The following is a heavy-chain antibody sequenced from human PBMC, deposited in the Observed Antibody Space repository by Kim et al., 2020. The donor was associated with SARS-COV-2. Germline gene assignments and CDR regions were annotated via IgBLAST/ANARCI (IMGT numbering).Heavy chain of an antibody. D-gene: IGHD5-18*01. CDR1: DGSLSGYY. J-gene: IGHJ4*02. Sequence: SETLSLTCAVYDGSLSGYYWTWLRQPPGKGLEWIGEINHGGSTNYNSSLKSRVTISLDTSKNQFSLSLNFVTAADTAVYYCTRGGYSYAHDYWGQGILVT. CDR3: TRGGYSYAHDY. V-gene: IGHV4-34*01. CDR2: INHGGST.